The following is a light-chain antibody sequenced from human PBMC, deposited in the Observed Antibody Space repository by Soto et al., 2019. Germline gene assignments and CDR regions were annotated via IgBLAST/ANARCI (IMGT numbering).Light chain of an antibody. CDR1: QNINNY. Sequence: DIQMTQSPSSLSASVGDRVTITCRASQNINNYLNWYQQKPGTAPKLLIYVASSLQSGVPSRFSGSGSGTAFTLTISSLQPEDFATYYCQQSYSTPPLTFGGGTKVEIK. V-gene: IGKV1-39*01. CDR3: QQSYSTPPLT. J-gene: IGKJ4*01. CDR2: VAS.